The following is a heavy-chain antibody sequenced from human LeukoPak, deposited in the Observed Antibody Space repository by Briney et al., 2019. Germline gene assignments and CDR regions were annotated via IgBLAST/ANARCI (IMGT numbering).Heavy chain of an antibody. D-gene: IGHD1-26*01. CDR2: IDTSGTT. Sequence: SETLSLTCSVCGASVTAYHWTWIRQPPGKGLEWIGYIDTSGTTNYIPSLKSRAFISVDTSKNQFSLKLSSVTAADTAVYYCARRDGIFDPWGQGTLVTVSS. V-gene: IGHV4-4*09. CDR3: ARRDGIFDP. CDR1: GASVTAYH. J-gene: IGHJ5*02.